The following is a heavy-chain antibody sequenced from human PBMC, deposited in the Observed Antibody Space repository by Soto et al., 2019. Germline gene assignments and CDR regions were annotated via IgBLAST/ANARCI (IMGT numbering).Heavy chain of an antibody. CDR1: GGSFSGYY. V-gene: IGHV4-34*01. D-gene: IGHD3-10*01. CDR3: ATTRKYYYGSGRRGPNWFDP. CDR2: INHSGST. J-gene: IGHJ5*02. Sequence: SETLSLTCAVYGGSFSGYYWSWIRQPPGKGLEWIGEINHSGSTNYNPSLKSRVTISVDTSKNQFSLKLSSVTAADTAVYYCATTRKYYYGSGRRGPNWFDPWGQGTLVTVPS.